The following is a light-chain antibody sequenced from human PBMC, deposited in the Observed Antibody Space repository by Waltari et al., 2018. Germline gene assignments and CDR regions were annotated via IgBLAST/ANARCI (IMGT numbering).Light chain of an antibody. CDR1: HRLVHSDGKTY. V-gene: IGKV2-24*01. CDR2: KVS. Sequence: DLVMTQTPLSSPATLGPQASNSCKSSHRLVHSDGKTYLSWFQKRPCQPPRLLIYKVSNRFSGVPYRFTGSGAGTDFTLKISRVEAEDVGIYYCMQGTMKITFGQGTRLE. J-gene: IGKJ5*01. CDR3: MQGTMKIT.